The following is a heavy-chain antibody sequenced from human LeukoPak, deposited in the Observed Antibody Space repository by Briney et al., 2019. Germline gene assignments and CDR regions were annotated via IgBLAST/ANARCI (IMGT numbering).Heavy chain of an antibody. CDR3: ARDSGDYSSFDAFDI. J-gene: IGHJ3*02. V-gene: IGHV4-61*01. D-gene: IGHD4-11*01. CDR1: GYSISSGYY. Sequence: SETLSLTCAVSGYSISSGYYWGWIRQPPGKGLEWIGYIYYSGSTNYNPSLKSRVTISVDTSKNQFSLKLSSVTAADTAVYYCARDSGDYSSFDAFDIWGQGTMVTVSS. CDR2: IYYSGST.